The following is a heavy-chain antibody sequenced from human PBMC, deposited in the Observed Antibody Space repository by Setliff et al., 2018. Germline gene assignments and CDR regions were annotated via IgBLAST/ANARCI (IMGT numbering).Heavy chain of an antibody. CDR2: IYHSGST. V-gene: IGHV4-34*01. CDR1: GGSFSGYY. D-gene: IGHD2-2*01. J-gene: IGHJ3*02. Sequence: SETLSLTCAVYGGSFSGYYWSWIRQPPGKGLEWIGSIYHSGSTYYNPSLKSRVTISVDTSKNQFSLKLNYVTAADTAVYYCARALGYCSRTSCYADAFDIWGQGTMVTVSS. CDR3: ARALGYCSRTSCYADAFDI.